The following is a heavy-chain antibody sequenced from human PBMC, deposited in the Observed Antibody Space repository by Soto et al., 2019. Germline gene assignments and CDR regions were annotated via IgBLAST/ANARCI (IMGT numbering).Heavy chain of an antibody. Sequence: QVQLQESGPGLVKPSGTLSLTCAVSGGSISSSNWWSWVRQPPGKGLEWIGGIYHSGSTNYNPSLTSRVPTSVDKSKNQFSLKLSYVTAADTAVYYCARVSGSYYYGMDVWGQGTTVTVSS. D-gene: IGHD1-26*01. CDR1: GGSISSSNW. CDR2: IYHSGST. CDR3: ARVSGSYYYGMDV. V-gene: IGHV4-4*02. J-gene: IGHJ6*02.